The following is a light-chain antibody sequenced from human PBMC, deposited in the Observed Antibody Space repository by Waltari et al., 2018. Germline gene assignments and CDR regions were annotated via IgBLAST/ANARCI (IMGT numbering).Light chain of an antibody. CDR2: EVS. Sequence: QSALTQPASVSGSPGQSITVSSTGTSSDVGSYNLLSWYQHHPPKAPKLMIYEVSKRPSGVSNRFSGSKSGNTASLTISGLQPEDEADYYCCSYAGANTYVFGSGTKVTVL. CDR1: SSDVGSYNL. V-gene: IGLV2-23*02. J-gene: IGLJ1*01. CDR3: CSYAGANTYV.